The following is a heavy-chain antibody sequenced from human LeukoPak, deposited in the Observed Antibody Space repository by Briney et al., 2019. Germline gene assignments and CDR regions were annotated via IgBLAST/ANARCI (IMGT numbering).Heavy chain of an antibody. J-gene: IGHJ6*03. CDR2: IYPGDSDT. V-gene: IGHV5-51*01. CDR1: GYSFTSYW. Sequence: PGESLKISCKGSGYSFTSYWIGWVRPMPGKGLEWMGIIYPGDSDTRYSPSFQGQVTISADKSISTAYLQWSSLKASDTAMYYCARHRGYSYGYYYMDVWGKGTTVTVSS. D-gene: IGHD5-18*01. CDR3: ARHRGYSYGYYYMDV.